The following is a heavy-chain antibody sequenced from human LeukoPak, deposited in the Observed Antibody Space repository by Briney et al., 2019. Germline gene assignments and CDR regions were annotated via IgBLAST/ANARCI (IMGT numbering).Heavy chain of an antibody. V-gene: IGHV4-39*01. Sequence: SETLSLTCTVSGVSVSSSSYYWGWIRRPPGKGLEWIGSIYYSGSTYYNPSLKSRVTISIDMSKNQFSLKLSSVTAADTAVYYCARRRSGSYGNFDYWGQGTLVTVSS. CDR1: GVSVSSSSYY. CDR2: IYYSGST. CDR3: ARRRSGSYGNFDY. J-gene: IGHJ4*02. D-gene: IGHD1-26*01.